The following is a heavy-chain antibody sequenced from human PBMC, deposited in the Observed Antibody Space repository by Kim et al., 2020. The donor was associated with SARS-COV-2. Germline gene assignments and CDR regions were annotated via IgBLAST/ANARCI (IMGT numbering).Heavy chain of an antibody. CDR2: DSM. CDR3: ASEYSDLGY. Sequence: DSMRYAQMFQGRVTMTRDTSTSTVYLELSSLRSEDTAVYYCASEYSDLGYWGQGTLVTVSS. J-gene: IGHJ4*02. D-gene: IGHD5-12*01. V-gene: IGHV1-46*01.